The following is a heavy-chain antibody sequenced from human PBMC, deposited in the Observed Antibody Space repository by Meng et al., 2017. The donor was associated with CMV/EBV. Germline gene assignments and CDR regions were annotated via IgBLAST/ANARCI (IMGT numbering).Heavy chain of an antibody. Sequence: KVSCKDSGGTFSSYAISWGRQATGQGLEWMGGIIPIFGTANYAQKFQGRVTITADKSTSTAYMELSSLRSEDTAVYYCAIGFQLGGYWGQGTLVTVSS. J-gene: IGHJ4*02. CDR3: AIGFQLGGY. CDR2: IIPIFGTA. V-gene: IGHV1-69*06. D-gene: IGHD1-1*01. CDR1: GGTFSSYA.